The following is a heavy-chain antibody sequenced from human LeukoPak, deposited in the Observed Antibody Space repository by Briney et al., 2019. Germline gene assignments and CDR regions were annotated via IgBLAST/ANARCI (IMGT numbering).Heavy chain of an antibody. J-gene: IGHJ3*02. CDR1: GFTFSDYY. Sequence: GGSMRLSCAASGFTFSDYYMSWIRQAPGKGLEWVSYISSSGSTIYYADSVKGRFTISRDNAKNSLYLQMNSLRAEDTAVYYCARDVSGSYFAFDIWGQGTMVTVSS. CDR2: ISSSGSTI. V-gene: IGHV3-11*04. CDR3: ARDVSGSYFAFDI. D-gene: IGHD1-26*01.